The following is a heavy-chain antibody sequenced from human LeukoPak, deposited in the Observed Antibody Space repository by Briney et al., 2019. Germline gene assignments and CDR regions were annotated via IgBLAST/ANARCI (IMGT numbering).Heavy chain of an antibody. D-gene: IGHD1-26*01. J-gene: IGHJ4*02. V-gene: IGHV4-34*01. CDR2: INHSGST. Sequence: PSETLSLTCAVYGGSFSGYYWSWIRQPPGKGLEWIGAINHSGSTNYNPSLKSRVTISVDTSKNQFSLKLSSVTAADTAVYYRAREGSGSSDWGQGTLVTVSS. CDR1: GGSFSGYY. CDR3: AREGSGSSD.